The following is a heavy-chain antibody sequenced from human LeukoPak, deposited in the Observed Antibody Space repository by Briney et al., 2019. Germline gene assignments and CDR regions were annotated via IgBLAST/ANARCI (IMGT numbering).Heavy chain of an antibody. CDR3: ARDLGCSSTSCPYYYYYGMDV. V-gene: IGHV3-48*04. D-gene: IGHD2-2*01. CDR2: ISSSGSTI. CDR1: GFTLSSSS. J-gene: IGHJ6*02. Sequence: GGSLRLSCAASGFTLSSSSMNWVRQAPGKGLEWVSYISSSGSTIYYADSVKGRFTISRDNAKNSLYLQMNSLRAEDTAVYYCARDLGCSSTSCPYYYYYGMDVWGQGTTVTVSS.